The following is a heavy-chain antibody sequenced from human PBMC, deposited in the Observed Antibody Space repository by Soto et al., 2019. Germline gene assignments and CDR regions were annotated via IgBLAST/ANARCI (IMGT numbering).Heavy chain of an antibody. CDR3: ASAVDTGGTPPSYYYYGMDV. J-gene: IGHJ6*02. CDR1: GYSFTSYW. CDR2: IDPSDSYT. D-gene: IGHD3-16*01. Sequence: GESLKISCKGSGYSFTSYWISWVRQMPGKGLEWMGRIDPSDSYTNYSPSFQGHVTISADKSISTAYLQWSSLKASDTAMYYCASAVDTGGTPPSYYYYGMDVWGQGTTVTVSS. V-gene: IGHV5-10-1*01.